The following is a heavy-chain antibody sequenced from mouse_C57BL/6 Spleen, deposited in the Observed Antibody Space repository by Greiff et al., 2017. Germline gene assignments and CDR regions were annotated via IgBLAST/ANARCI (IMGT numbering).Heavy chain of an antibody. CDR1: GYAFSSSW. Sequence: VQLQESGPELVKPGASVKISCKASGYAFSSSWMNWVKQRPGKGLEWIGRIYPGDGDTNYNGKFKGKATLTADKSSSTAYMQLSSLTSEDSAVYFCARGGFAYWGQGTLVTVSA. J-gene: IGHJ3*01. CDR2: IYPGDGDT. CDR3: ARGGFAY. V-gene: IGHV1-82*01.